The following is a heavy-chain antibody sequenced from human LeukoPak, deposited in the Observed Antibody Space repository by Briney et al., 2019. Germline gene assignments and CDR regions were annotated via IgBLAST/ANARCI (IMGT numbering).Heavy chain of an antibody. CDR1: GFTFSSYA. D-gene: IGHD2-21*01. J-gene: IGHJ3*02. CDR2: ISGSGGST. V-gene: IGHV3-23*01. Sequence: GGSLRLSCAASGFTFSSYAMSWVRQAPGKGLEWVSAISGSGGSTYYADSVKGRFTISRDNSKNTLYLQMNSLRAEDTAVYYCAKYGSPYCGGDCYADAFDIWGQGTMVTVSS. CDR3: AKYGSPYCGGDCYADAFDI.